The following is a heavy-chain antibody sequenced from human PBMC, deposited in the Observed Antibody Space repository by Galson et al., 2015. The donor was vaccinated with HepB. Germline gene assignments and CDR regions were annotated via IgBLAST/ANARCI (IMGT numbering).Heavy chain of an antibody. Sequence: SVKVSCKASGYTFTSYAMRWVRQAPGQRLEWMGWTNAGNGNTKYSQTFQGRVTITRDTSASTAYMKLSSLISEETAVYYCASPISSSRVYYYYGMDVWGQGTTVTVSS. V-gene: IGHV1-3*01. CDR3: ASPISSSRVYYYYGMDV. D-gene: IGHD6-13*01. CDR1: GYTFTSYA. CDR2: TNAGNGNT. J-gene: IGHJ6*02.